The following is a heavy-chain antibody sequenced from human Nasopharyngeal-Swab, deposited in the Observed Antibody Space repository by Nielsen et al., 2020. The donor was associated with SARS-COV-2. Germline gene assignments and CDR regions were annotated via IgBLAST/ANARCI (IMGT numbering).Heavy chain of an antibody. Sequence: ASVKVSCKPSGYTFYAYNMHWVRQAPGQGLEWMGRINPNNGGTNYAQRFQGRVTMTWDTPISTAYMEVTRLTSDDTAMYYCAREGADLWGQGTLVTVSS. V-gene: IGHV1-2*06. D-gene: IGHD3-16*01. CDR3: AREGADL. CDR2: INPNNGGT. CDR1: GYTFYAYN. J-gene: IGHJ4*02.